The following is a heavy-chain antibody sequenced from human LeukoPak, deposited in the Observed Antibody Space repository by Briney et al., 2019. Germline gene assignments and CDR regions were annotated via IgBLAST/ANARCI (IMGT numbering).Heavy chain of an antibody. J-gene: IGHJ4*02. V-gene: IGHV3-7*01. D-gene: IGHD5-24*01. Sequence: GGSLRLSCAASGFTFDNYWMAWVRQAPGKGLELVANINQDESQRYYVDSVKGRFFISRDNAKESLYLQMTSLRAEDTAVYYCVKWRWQQSEFEYWGQGTLVTVSS. CDR1: GFTFDNYW. CDR3: VKWRWQQSEFEY. CDR2: INQDESQR.